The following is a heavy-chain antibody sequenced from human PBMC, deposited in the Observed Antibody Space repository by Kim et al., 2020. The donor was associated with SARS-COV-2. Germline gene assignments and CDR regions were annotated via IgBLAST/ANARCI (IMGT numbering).Heavy chain of an antibody. CDR1: GYTFTSYG. J-gene: IGHJ5*02. CDR3: ARDHGPRRGMSGGSWEWFDP. Sequence: ASVKVSCKASGYTFTSYGISWVRQAPGQGLEWMGWISAYNGNTNYAQKLQGRVTMTTDTSTSTAYMELRSLRSDDTAVYYCARDHGPRRGMSGGSWEWFDPWGQGTLVTVSS. CDR2: ISAYNGNT. V-gene: IGHV1-18*04. D-gene: IGHD2-15*01.